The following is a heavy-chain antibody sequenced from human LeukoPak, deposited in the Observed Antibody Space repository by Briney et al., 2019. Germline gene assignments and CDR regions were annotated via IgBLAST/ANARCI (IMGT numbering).Heavy chain of an antibody. Sequence: GASVKVSCKASGYTFTGYYMHWVRQAPGQGLEWMGWINPNSGGTNYAQKFQGWVTMTRGTSISTAYMELSGLRSDDTAVYYCARGLSSSWYWDFDYWGQGTLVTVSS. CDR1: GYTFTGYY. D-gene: IGHD6-13*01. CDR2: INPNSGGT. V-gene: IGHV1-2*04. J-gene: IGHJ4*02. CDR3: ARGLSSSWYWDFDY.